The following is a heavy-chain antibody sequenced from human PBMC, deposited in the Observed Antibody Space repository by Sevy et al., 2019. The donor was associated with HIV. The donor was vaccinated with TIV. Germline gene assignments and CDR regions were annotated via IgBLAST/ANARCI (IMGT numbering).Heavy chain of an antibody. CDR2: MHPNSGNT. Sequence: ASVKVSCKASGYTFTTYDINWVQQATGQGLEWMGWMHPNSGNTGYAQKFQGRVTMTRNTSISTAYMELSSLRSEDTAVYYCARSTGSLVYWGQGTLVTVSS. J-gene: IGHJ4*02. CDR1: GYTFTTYD. V-gene: IGHV1-8*01. CDR3: ARSTGSLVY. D-gene: IGHD2-15*01.